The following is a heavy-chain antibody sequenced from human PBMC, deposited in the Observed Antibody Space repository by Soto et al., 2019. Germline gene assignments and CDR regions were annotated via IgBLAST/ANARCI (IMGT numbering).Heavy chain of an antibody. CDR3: ARAKGDPGVGELVMGGRLDY. Sequence: VSGGNIGGINGCRIVRKNPGKGLEWIGEIYHSGSTNYNPSLKSRVTISVDESTNQFSLKLSSVTAADTAVYYCARAKGDPGVGELVMGGRLDYWRHGSLVTGFS. CDR2: IYHSGST. V-gene: IGHV4-4*02. CDR1: GGNIGGING. J-gene: IGHJ4*01. D-gene: IGHD3-10*01.